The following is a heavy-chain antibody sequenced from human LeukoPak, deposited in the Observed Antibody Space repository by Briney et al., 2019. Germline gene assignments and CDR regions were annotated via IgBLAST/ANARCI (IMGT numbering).Heavy chain of an antibody. V-gene: IGHV4-61*01. CDR3: ARRLVSGSYY. CDR2: IYYSGST. Sequence: PSETLSLTCTVSGGCVSSGSYYWSWIRQPPGKGLEWIGYIYYSGSTNYNPSLKSRVTISVDTSKNQFSLKLSSVTAADTAVYYCARRLVSGSYYWGQGTLVTVSS. CDR1: GGCVSSGSYY. J-gene: IGHJ4*02. D-gene: IGHD1-26*01.